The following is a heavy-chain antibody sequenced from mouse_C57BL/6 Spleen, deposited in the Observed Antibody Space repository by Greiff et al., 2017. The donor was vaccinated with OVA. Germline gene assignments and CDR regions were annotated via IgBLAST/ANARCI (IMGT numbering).Heavy chain of an antibody. J-gene: IGHJ1*03. Sequence: QVQLKESGPELVKPGASVKISCKASGYSFTSYYIHWVKQRPGQGLEWIGWIYPGSGNTKYNEKFKGKATLTADTSSSTAYMQLSSLTSEDSAVYYCARDYGSSYEGYFDVWGTGTTVTVSS. D-gene: IGHD1-1*01. CDR3: ARDYGSSYEGYFDV. CDR1: GYSFTSYY. CDR2: IYPGSGNT. V-gene: IGHV1-66*01.